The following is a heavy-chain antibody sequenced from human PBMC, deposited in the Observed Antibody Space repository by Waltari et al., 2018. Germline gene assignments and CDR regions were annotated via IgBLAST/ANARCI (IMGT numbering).Heavy chain of an antibody. V-gene: IGHV4-39*07. CDR3: ARNLFTILGGFDP. CDR1: GGSISRSSYY. Sequence: QLQLQESGPGLVKPSETLSLTCTVSGGSISRSSYYWGWIRQPPGKGLVWIGSIYYSGSTYYNPSLKSRVTISVDTSKNQFALKLSSVTAADTAVYYCARNLFTILGGFDPWGQGTLVTVSS. J-gene: IGHJ5*02. D-gene: IGHD3-3*01. CDR2: IYYSGST.